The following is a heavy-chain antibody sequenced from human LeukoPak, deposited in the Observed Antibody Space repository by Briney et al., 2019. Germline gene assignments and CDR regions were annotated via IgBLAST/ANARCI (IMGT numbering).Heavy chain of an antibody. CDR2: IYYSGST. D-gene: IGHD3-16*01. V-gene: IGHV4-39*07. J-gene: IGHJ4*02. CDR3: ARVGWGPYFDY. CDR1: GGSISSSSYY. Sequence: PSETLSLTCTVSGGSISSSSYYWGWIRQPPGKGLEWIGSIYYSGSTYYNPSLKSRVTISVDTSKNQFSLKLSSVTAADTAVYYCARVGWGPYFDYWGQGTLVTVSS.